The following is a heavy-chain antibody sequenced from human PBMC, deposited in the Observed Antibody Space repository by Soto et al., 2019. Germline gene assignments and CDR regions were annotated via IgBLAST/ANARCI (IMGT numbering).Heavy chain of an antibody. V-gene: IGHV1-58*01. CDR1: GFTFTSSA. Sequence: SVKVSCKASGFTFTSSAVQWVRQARGQRLEWIGWIVVGSGNTNYAQKFQERVTITRDMSTSTAYMELSSLRSEDTAVYYCAADLVPGPRDRSGYYIPDYWGQGTLVTVSS. CDR3: AADLVPGPRDRSGYYIPDY. D-gene: IGHD3-22*01. J-gene: IGHJ4*02. CDR2: IVVGSGNT.